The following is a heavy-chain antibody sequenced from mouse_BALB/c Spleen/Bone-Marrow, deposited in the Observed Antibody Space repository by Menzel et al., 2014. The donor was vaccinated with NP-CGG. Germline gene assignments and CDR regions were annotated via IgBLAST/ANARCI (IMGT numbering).Heavy chain of an antibody. CDR3: AREKYGNYYAMDY. D-gene: IGHD2-10*02. CDR1: GFSLTGFG. J-gene: IGHJ4*01. CDR2: IWGDGTT. V-gene: IGHV2-6-7*01. Sequence: VQLQQSGPGLVAPSQSLSITCTVSGFSLTGFGINWIRQPPGKGLEWLGMIWGDGTTDYNSALKSRLSINKDNSKSQVFLKMNSLRAGDTARYYCAREKYGNYYAMDYWGQGTSVTVSS.